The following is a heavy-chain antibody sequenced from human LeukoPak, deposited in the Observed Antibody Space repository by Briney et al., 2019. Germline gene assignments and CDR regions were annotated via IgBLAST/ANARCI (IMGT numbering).Heavy chain of an antibody. CDR1: SGSITTGDYY. CDR3: ARVSGYYGVGSYYFDS. D-gene: IGHD3-10*01. J-gene: IGHJ4*02. V-gene: IGHV4-30-4*08. CDR2: IYSREGT. Sequence: PSQTLSLTCVVSSGSITTGDYYWSWIPQPPGKGLEWIGYIYSREGTYYNPSLKSRVAIFVDTSQKPFSLKVHSVTAADAAVYYCARVSGYYGVGSYYFDSWGQGILVSVSS.